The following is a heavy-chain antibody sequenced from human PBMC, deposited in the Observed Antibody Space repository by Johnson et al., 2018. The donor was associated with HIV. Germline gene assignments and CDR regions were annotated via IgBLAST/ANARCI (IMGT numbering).Heavy chain of an antibody. V-gene: IGHV3-23*04. J-gene: IGHJ3*02. CDR2: ISGSGGST. D-gene: IGHD6-19*01. Sequence: VQLVESGGGLVQPGGSLRLSCAASGFTFSSYAMSWVRQAPGKGLEWVSAISGSGGSTYYADSGKGRFTISRDNSKDPLYLQMNSLRAEDTAVYYCAKVYSSGWFLDIWGQGTMVTVSS. CDR1: GFTFSSYA. CDR3: AKVYSSGWFLDI.